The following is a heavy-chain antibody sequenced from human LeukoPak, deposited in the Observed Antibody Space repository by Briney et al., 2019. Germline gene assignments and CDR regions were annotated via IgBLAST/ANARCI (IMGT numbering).Heavy chain of an antibody. CDR3: ARAPPYYPYDY. J-gene: IGHJ4*02. Sequence: PGGSLRLSCAASGFTVSSNYMSWVRQAPGKGLEWVSVIYSGGSTYYADSVKGRFTISRDNSKNTLYLQMNSLRAEDTAVYYCARAPPYYPYDYWGQGTLVTVSS. CDR2: IYSGGST. CDR1: GFTVSSNY. D-gene: IGHD3-10*01. V-gene: IGHV3-53*01.